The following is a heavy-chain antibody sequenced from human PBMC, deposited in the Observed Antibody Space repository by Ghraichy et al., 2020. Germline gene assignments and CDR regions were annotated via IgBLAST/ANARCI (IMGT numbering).Heavy chain of an antibody. Sequence: GGSLRLSCAASGFNFGMYSMNWVRQTPGKGLEWIAYITASTSTIEYADSVKGRFTVSRDNAKNLLFLQMNNLRDEDTALYYCARDLYPANYGGSIWGQGTLVTVSS. CDR2: ITASTSTI. CDR1: GFNFGMYS. V-gene: IGHV3-48*02. CDR3: ARDLYPANYGGSI. J-gene: IGHJ4*02. D-gene: IGHD4-23*01.